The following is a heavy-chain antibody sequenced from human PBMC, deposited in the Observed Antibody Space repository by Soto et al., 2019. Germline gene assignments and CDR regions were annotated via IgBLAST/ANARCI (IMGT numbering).Heavy chain of an antibody. CDR2: IYYSGST. Sequence: PSETLSLTCTVSGGSISSGDYYWSWIRKPPGKGLEWIGYIYYSGSTYYNPSLKSRVTISVDTSKNQFSLKLSSVTAADTAVYYCARDQGGITIFGVVTAYYYYGMDVWGQGTTVTVSS. D-gene: IGHD3-3*01. V-gene: IGHV4-30-4*01. J-gene: IGHJ6*02. CDR1: GGSISSGDYY. CDR3: ARDQGGITIFGVVTAYYYYGMDV.